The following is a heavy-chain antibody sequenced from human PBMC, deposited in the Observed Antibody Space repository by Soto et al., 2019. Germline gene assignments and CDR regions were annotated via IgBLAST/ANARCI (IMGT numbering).Heavy chain of an antibody. Sequence: QVQLVQSGAEVKKPGASVKVSCKASGYTFTSYGISSVRQAPGQGLEWMGWISAYNGNTNYAQKLQGRVTMTTDTSTSTAYMELRSLRSDDTAVYYCARDRITMVRGVSSSDAFDIWGQGTMVTVSS. CDR1: GYTFTSYG. CDR3: ARDRITMVRGVSSSDAFDI. V-gene: IGHV1-18*01. CDR2: ISAYNGNT. D-gene: IGHD3-10*01. J-gene: IGHJ3*02.